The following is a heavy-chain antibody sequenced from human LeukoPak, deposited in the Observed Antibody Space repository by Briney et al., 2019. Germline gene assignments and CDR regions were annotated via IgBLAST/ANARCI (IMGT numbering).Heavy chain of an antibody. J-gene: IGHJ3*02. V-gene: IGHV4-59*01. CDR1: GGSISSYY. D-gene: IGHD3-3*01. CDR2: IYYSGST. Sequence: ASETLSLTCTVSGGSISSYYWSWIRQPPGKGLEWIGYIYYSGSTNYNPSLKSRVTISVDTSKNQFFLKLSSVTAADTAVYYCARAHYDFWSGYYRTPVAFDIWGQGTMVTVSS. CDR3: ARAHYDFWSGYYRTPVAFDI.